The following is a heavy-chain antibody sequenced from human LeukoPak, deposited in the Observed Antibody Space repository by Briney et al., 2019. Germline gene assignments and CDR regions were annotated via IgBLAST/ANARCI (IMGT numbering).Heavy chain of an antibody. D-gene: IGHD3-16*01. Sequence: GGSLRLSCAASGFTISDYWMTWVRQASGKGLEWVANIKQDGSEKTYVDSVKGRFTISRDNAKNSIFLQMNSLRVEDMAMYYCVRDGGTDWYDPWGQGTLVSVSS. CDR3: VRDGGTDWYDP. CDR2: IKQDGSEK. J-gene: IGHJ5*02. CDR1: GFTISDYW. V-gene: IGHV3-7*01.